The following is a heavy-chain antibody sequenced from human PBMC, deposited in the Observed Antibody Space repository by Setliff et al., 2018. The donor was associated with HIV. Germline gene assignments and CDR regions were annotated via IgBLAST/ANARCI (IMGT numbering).Heavy chain of an antibody. J-gene: IGHJ4*02. CDR3: ARDNRTGYSSGWPLDF. Sequence: GASVKVSCKASGYYFTAYYMHWVRQAPGQGLEWMGWINPNTGGTQYAQKSQGRVTVTRDTPIRTAYMELKSLRSDDTAVYFCARDNRTGYSSGWPLDFWGQGTLVTVSS. D-gene: IGHD6-19*01. CDR1: GYYFTAYY. CDR2: INPNTGGT. V-gene: IGHV1-2*02.